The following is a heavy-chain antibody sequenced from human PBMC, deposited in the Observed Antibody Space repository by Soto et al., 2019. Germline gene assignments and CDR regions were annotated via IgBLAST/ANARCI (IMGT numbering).Heavy chain of an antibody. CDR2: ISAYNGNT. V-gene: IGHV1-18*01. Sequence: QVQLVQSGAEVKKPGASVKVSCKASGYTFTSYGISWVRQAPGQGLEWMGWISAYNGNTNYAQKLQGRVTMTTDTSTSTAYVELRSLRSDDTAVYYCARAFIGVDIVATIDYWGQGTLVTVSS. CDR1: GYTFTSYG. CDR3: ARAFIGVDIVATIDY. D-gene: IGHD5-12*01. J-gene: IGHJ4*02.